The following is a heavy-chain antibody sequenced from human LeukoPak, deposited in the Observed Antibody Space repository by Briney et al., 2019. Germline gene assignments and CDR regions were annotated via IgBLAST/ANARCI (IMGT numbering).Heavy chain of an antibody. V-gene: IGHV3-30*02. D-gene: IGHD1-26*01. J-gene: IGHJ1*01. Sequence: GGSLRLSCAASGFTFSSYGMHWVRQAPGKGLEWVAFIRYDGSNKYYADSVKGRFTISRDNSKNTLYLQMNSLRAEDTAVYYCAKNQGSGSYWAEYFQHWGQGTLVTVSS. CDR1: GFTFSSYG. CDR3: AKNQGSGSYWAEYFQH. CDR2: IRYDGSNK.